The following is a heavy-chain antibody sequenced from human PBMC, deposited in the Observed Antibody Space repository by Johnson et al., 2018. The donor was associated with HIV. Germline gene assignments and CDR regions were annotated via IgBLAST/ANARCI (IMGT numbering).Heavy chain of an antibody. CDR1: GFTFSKAW. V-gene: IGHV3-15*06. Sequence: VQLVESGGGLVKPGGSLRLSCATSGFTFSKAWMNWVRQAPGKGLEWVGRIKSETDDGTTHYFAPVKGRFIISRDDSKNTLYPHMKSLKTEDTAVYFCTTLPPTWRAFHIWGQGTMVTVSS. J-gene: IGHJ3*02. D-gene: IGHD4-11*01. CDR3: TTLPPTWRAFHI. CDR2: IKSETDDGTT.